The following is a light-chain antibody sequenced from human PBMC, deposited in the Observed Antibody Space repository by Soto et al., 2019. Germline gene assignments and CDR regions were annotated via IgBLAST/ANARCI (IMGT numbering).Light chain of an antibody. V-gene: IGKV1-39*01. CDR2: AAS. CDR1: QSISSY. CDR3: QQSYSTPYT. Sequence: DIQMTQSPSSLSASVGDSVTITCRASQSISSYLNWYQQKPGKAPKPLIYAASRLQRGVPSRFSGSGSGTDCTLTISRLQPEDFATYYWQQSYSTPYTVGQGTKLEIK. J-gene: IGKJ2*01.